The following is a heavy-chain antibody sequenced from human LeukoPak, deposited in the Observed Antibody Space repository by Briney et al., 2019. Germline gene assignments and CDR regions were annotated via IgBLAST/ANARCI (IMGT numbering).Heavy chain of an antibody. Sequence: PGGSQRLSCAASGFTFSSYSMNWVRQAPGKGLEWVSYISSSSSTIYYADSVKGRFTISRDNSKNTLYLQMNSLRAEDTAVYYCAKAPGWFDYWGQGTLVTVSP. CDR3: AKAPGWFDY. V-gene: IGHV3-48*01. J-gene: IGHJ4*02. D-gene: IGHD6-19*01. CDR2: ISSSSSTI. CDR1: GFTFSSYS.